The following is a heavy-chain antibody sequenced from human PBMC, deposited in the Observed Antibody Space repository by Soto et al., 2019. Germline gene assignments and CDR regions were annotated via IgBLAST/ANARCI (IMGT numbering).Heavy chain of an antibody. CDR3: ARYKRFLEWLPRRGEGAWFDP. J-gene: IGHJ5*02. V-gene: IGHV4-34*01. CDR1: GGSFSGYY. D-gene: IGHD3-3*01. CDR2: INHSGST. Sequence: SETLSLTCAVYGGSFSGYYWSWIRQPPGKGLEWIGEINHSGSTNYNPSLKSRVTISVDTSKNQFSLKLSSVTAADTAVYYCARYKRFLEWLPRRGEGAWFDPWGQGTLVTVSS.